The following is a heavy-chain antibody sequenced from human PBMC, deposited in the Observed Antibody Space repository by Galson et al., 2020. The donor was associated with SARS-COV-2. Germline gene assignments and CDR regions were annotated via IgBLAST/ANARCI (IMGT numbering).Heavy chain of an antibody. CDR3: ARAQMPIVAWAFDI. D-gene: IGHD5-12*01. CDR2: IAWADDK. Sequence: SGPTLSKPTQTLTLTSTFSAFSLSTSGMCVSWIRQPPGKALEWLARIAWADDKYYSTSMKTTLTISKDTSKNQVVLTMTNMDPVDAATYYCARAQMPIVAWAFDIWGQGTMVTVSS. V-gene: IGHV2-70*11. J-gene: IGHJ3*02. CDR1: AFSLSTSGMC.